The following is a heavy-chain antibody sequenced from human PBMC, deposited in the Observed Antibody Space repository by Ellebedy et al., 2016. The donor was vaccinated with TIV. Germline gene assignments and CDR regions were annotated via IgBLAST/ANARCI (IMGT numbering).Heavy chain of an antibody. CDR3: AKEPYYYDNSGP. D-gene: IGHD3-22*01. Sequence: PGGSLRLSCAASGFTFSPYAMAWVRQAPGKGLEWVSGIVGSGAEKYADSVKGRFTISRDNSKRTVDLQMRRVRAEDTAVYYCAKEPYYYDNSGPWGQGTTVTVSS. CDR2: IVGSGA. CDR1: GFTFSPYA. J-gene: IGHJ3*01. V-gene: IGHV3-23*01.